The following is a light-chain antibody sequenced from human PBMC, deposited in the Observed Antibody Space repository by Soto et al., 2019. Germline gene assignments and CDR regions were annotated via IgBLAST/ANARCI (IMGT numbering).Light chain of an antibody. Sequence: DIQMTQSPSTLSAALGDRVTITCRASQSIGNWLAWYQQRPGKAPKPLIYDASTLKTGVPSRFSGSGSGSEFNFTITGLQPDDFATYFCQQYNTYATFGQGTRLEI. CDR1: QSIGNW. CDR2: DAS. V-gene: IGKV1-5*01. J-gene: IGKJ5*01. CDR3: QQYNTYAT.